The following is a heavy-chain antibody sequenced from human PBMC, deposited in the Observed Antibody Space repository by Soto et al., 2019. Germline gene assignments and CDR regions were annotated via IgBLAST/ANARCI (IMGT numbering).Heavy chain of an antibody. CDR3: ASGLSGDKVDQ. J-gene: IGHJ4*02. Sequence: QVQLQESGPGLVKPSQTLSLTCTVSGGSISDGAYYWSWIRQPPGKGLEWIGHIYNSGNTYNNPSIRSRLTISLDTAKSQVSLNLNSVTAADTAVYYCASGLSGDKVDQWGQGTLVTVSS. V-gene: IGHV4-30-4*01. CDR1: GGSISDGAYY. D-gene: IGHD2-21*01. CDR2: IYNSGNT.